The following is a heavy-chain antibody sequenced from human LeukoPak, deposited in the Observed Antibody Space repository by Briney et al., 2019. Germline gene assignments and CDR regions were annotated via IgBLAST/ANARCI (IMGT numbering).Heavy chain of an antibody. D-gene: IGHD1-1*01. CDR2: IIPIFGTA. CDR3: ARDVRSATGTYPLYYYYYMDV. Sequence: VASVKVSCKASGGTFSSYAISWVRQAPGQGLEWMGGIIPIFGTANYAQKFQGRVTMTRDMSTSTVYMELSSLRSEDTAVYYCARDVRSATGTYPLYYYYYMDVWGKGTTVTVSS. CDR1: GGTFSSYA. J-gene: IGHJ6*03. V-gene: IGHV1-69*05.